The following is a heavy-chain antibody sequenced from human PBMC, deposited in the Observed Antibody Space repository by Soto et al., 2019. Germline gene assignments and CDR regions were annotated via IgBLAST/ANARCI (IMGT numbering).Heavy chain of an antibody. CDR3: ARPRSSIAAGGAFDI. CDR1: GGSFSGYY. V-gene: IGHV4-34*01. Sequence: SETLSLTCAVYGGSFSGYYWRWIRQPPGKGLEWIGEINHSGSTNYNPSLKSRVTISVDTSKNQFSLKLSSVTAADTAVYYCARPRSSIAAGGAFDIWGQGTMVT. CDR2: INHSGST. J-gene: IGHJ3*02. D-gene: IGHD6-6*01.